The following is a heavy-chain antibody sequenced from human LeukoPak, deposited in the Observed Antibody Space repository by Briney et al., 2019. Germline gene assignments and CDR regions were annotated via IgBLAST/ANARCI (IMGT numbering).Heavy chain of an antibody. V-gene: IGHV4-34*01. CDR1: GGSFSGYY. J-gene: IGHJ4*02. CDR3: ARLRRSRLAEFDY. CDR2: INHSGST. Sequence: SETLSLTCAVYGGSFSGYYWSWIRQPPGKGLEWIGEINHSGSTNYNPSLKSRVTISVDTSKNQFSLKLSSLTAADTAVYYCARLRRSRLAEFDYWGQGTLVTVSS. D-gene: IGHD3-3*02.